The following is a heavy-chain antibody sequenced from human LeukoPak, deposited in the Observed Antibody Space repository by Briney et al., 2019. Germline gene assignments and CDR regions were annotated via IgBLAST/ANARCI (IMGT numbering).Heavy chain of an antibody. D-gene: IGHD3-9*01. V-gene: IGHV3-30*02. Sequence: GGSLRLSCAASGFTFSTYGMHSVRQAPGKGLEWETFIRHDGSNKYYAQSVKGRFTISRDNSKNTLYLQMSSLRAEDTAVYYCAKDVGNDLTGYYNWFDPWGQGTLVTVSS. CDR1: GFTFSTYG. J-gene: IGHJ5*02. CDR3: AKDVGNDLTGYYNWFDP. CDR2: IRHDGSNK.